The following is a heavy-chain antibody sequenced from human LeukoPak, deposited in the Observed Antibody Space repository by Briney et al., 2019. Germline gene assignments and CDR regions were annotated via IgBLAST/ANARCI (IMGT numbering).Heavy chain of an antibody. D-gene: IGHD3-10*01. J-gene: IGHJ4*02. V-gene: IGHV1-69*04. Sequence: SGKVSCKASAGTFSSYAISWVRHAPGQGLEWMGRIIPILGIANYAQKFQGRVTITADKSTSTAYMELSSLSSEDTAVYYCARGTGSYNYWGQGTLVTVSS. CDR2: IIPILGIA. CDR3: ARGTGSYNY. CDR1: AGTFSSYA.